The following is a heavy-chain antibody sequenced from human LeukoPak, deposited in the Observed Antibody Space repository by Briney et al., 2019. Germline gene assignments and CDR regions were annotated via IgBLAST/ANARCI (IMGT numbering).Heavy chain of an antibody. J-gene: IGHJ5*02. CDR3: ARGEDWFDP. CDR1: GYTFTSYD. CDR2: MNPNSGNT. V-gene: IGHV1-8*01. Sequence: ASVNVSCTASGYTFTSYDINWVRQAPGQGLEWMGWMNPNSGNTGYAQKFQGRVTMTRNTSISTAYMELSSLRSEDTAVYYCARGEDWFDPWGQGTLVTVSS.